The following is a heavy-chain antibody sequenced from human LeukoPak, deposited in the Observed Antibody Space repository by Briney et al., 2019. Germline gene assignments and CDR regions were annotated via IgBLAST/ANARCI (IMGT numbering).Heavy chain of an antibody. Sequence: SETLSLTCAVYGGSFSGYYWSWIRQPPGKGLEWIGYIYYSGSTNYNPSLKSRVTISVDTSKNQFSLKLSSVTAADTAVYYCARDSGSYFSFDYWGQGTLVTVSS. CDR1: GGSFSGYY. CDR2: IYYSGST. CDR3: ARDSGSYFSFDY. D-gene: IGHD1-26*01. V-gene: IGHV4-59*01. J-gene: IGHJ4*02.